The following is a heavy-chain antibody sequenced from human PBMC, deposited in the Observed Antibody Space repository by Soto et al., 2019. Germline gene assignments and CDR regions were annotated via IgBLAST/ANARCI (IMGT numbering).Heavy chain of an antibody. Sequence: GGSLRLSCAASGFTFSSYGMQWVRQAPGKGLEWVAVISYDGSNKYYADSVKGRFTISRDNSKNTLYLQMNSLRAEDTAVYYCAKDQWSPYGDYGAGYFQHWGQGTLVTVSS. CDR3: AKDQWSPYGDYGAGYFQH. J-gene: IGHJ1*01. V-gene: IGHV3-30*18. D-gene: IGHD4-17*01. CDR1: GFTFSSYG. CDR2: ISYDGSNK.